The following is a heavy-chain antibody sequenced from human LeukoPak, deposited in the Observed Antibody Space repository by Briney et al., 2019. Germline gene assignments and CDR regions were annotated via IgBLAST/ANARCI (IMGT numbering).Heavy chain of an antibody. CDR3: ARDRFHPNTVNHYGMDV. CDR1: GGSISSSSYY. CDR2: IYYSGST. J-gene: IGHJ6*02. D-gene: IGHD4-17*01. V-gene: IGHV4-39*07. Sequence: ASETLSLTCTVSGGSISSSSYYWGWTRQPPGKGLEWIGSIYYSGSTYYNPSLKSRVTISVDTSKNQFSLKLSSVTAADTAVYYCARDRFHPNTVNHYGMDVWGQGTTVTVSS.